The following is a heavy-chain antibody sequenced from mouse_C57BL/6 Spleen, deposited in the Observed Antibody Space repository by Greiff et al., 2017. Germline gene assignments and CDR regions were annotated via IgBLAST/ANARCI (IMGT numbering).Heavy chain of an antibody. CDR1: GFTFSSSA. V-gene: IGHV5-4*01. CDR2: ISDGGSYT. J-gene: IGHJ3*01. Sequence: EVQVVESGGGLVKPGGSLTLSCAASGFTFSSSAMSWVRQTPEKRLVWVATISDGGSYTYYPNNVQVRFTVSRDNAKNNLFLQMSHLKSEDTAMYYCARDVAWFAYWGQGTLVTVSA. CDR3: ARDVAWFAY.